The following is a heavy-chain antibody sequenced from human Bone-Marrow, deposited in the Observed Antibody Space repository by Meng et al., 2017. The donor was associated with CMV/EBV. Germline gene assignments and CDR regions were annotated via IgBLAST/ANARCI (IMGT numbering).Heavy chain of an antibody. CDR2: IYYSGIS. CDR1: GGSISSYY. CDR3: ARMQPYSNVVVY. J-gene: IGHJ4*02. D-gene: IGHD4-11*01. V-gene: IGHV4-59*01. Sequence: GSLRLSCTVSGGSISSYYWSWIRQPPGKGLEWIGYIYYSGISNYNPSLKSRVTISVDTSKNQFSLKLSSVTAADTAVYYCARMQPYSNVVVYWGPGTLVTVSS.